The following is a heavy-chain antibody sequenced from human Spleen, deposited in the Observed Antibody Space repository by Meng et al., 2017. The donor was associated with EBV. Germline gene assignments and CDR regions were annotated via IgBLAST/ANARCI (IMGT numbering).Heavy chain of an antibody. CDR1: GYTFHTYS. Sequence: QVQLVKCGVEVKNPGASVKVSCKTPGYTFHTYSMNWVRQAPGQGLEWMGIFNPTGGGTSHAEKFQGRVNMTSDTSTSTVYMELSSLRSEDTAVYFCARDYGDYLFDYWGQGTLVTASS. V-gene: IGHV1-46*02. CDR2: FNPTGGGT. CDR3: ARDYGDYLFDY. D-gene: IGHD4-17*01. J-gene: IGHJ4*02.